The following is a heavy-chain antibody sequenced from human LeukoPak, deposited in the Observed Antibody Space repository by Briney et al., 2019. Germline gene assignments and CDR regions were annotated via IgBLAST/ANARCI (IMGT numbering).Heavy chain of an antibody. D-gene: IGHD1-20*01. Sequence: GGSLRLSCAASGFTFSSYAMSWIRQAPGKGLEWVSYMSSSGSTKYYADSVKGRFTISRDNAKNSLYLQMNSLRAEDTAVYYCAREYNWNDVIDYWGQGTLVTVSS. V-gene: IGHV3-11*01. CDR3: AREYNWNDVIDY. CDR1: GFTFSSYA. J-gene: IGHJ4*02. CDR2: MSSSGSTK.